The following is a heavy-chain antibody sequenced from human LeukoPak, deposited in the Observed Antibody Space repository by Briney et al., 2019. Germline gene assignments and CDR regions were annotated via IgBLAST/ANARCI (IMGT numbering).Heavy chain of an antibody. Sequence: PSETLSLTCAVYGGSFSGYYWSWIRQPPGKGLEWIGQINHSGSTNYNPSLKSRVTISVDTSKNQFSLKLSSVTAADTAVYYCARVQRYYDSSGPAITYYFDYWGQGTPVTVSS. V-gene: IGHV4-34*01. J-gene: IGHJ4*02. CDR1: GGSFSGYY. CDR3: ARVQRYYDSSGPAITYYFDY. CDR2: INHSGST. D-gene: IGHD3-22*01.